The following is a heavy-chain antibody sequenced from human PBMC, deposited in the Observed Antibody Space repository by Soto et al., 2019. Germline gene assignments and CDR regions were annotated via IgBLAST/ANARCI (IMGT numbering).Heavy chain of an antibody. CDR3: ARACSSNSCYDVFDY. CDR1: GGSISSYY. Sequence: PSETLSLTCTVSGGSISSYYWSWIRQPAGKGLEWIGRIYTSGSTNYNPSLKSRVTMSVDTSKNQFSLKLSSVTAADTAVYYCARACSSNSCYDVFDYCGQGTLVTVSS. D-gene: IGHD2-2*01. J-gene: IGHJ4*02. V-gene: IGHV4-4*07. CDR2: IYTSGST.